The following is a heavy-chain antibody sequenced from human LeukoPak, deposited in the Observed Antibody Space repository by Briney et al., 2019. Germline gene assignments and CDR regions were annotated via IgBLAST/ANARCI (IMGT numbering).Heavy chain of an antibody. CDR2: IKQDGSEK. D-gene: IGHD3-3*01. Sequence: GGSLRLSCAASGFTFSSYWMSWVRQAPGQGLEWVGNIKQDGSEKYYVDSVKGRFTISRDNAKNSLYLQMNSLRAEDTAVYYCARRLRWSGYYGNWFDPWGQGTLVTVSS. CDR3: ARRLRWSGYYGNWFDP. V-gene: IGHV3-7*01. J-gene: IGHJ5*02. CDR1: GFTFSSYW.